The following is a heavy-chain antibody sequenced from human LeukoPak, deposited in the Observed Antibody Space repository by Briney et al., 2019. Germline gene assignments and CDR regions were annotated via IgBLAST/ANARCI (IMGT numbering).Heavy chain of an antibody. V-gene: IGHV3-21*01. CDR1: GFTFSSYE. J-gene: IGHJ4*02. CDR3: ARAHNWKYGTFDY. D-gene: IGHD1-7*01. CDR2: ISSSSSYI. Sequence: GGSLRLSCAASGFTFSSYEMNWVRQAPGKGLEWVSCISSSSSYIYYADSVKGRFTISRDNAKNSLYLQMNSLRAEDRAVYYCARAHNWKYGTFDYWGQGTLVTVSS.